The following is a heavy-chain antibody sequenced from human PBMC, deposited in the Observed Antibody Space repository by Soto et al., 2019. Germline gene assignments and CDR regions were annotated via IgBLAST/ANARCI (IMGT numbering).Heavy chain of an antibody. Sequence: QVQLVESGGGVVQPGRSLRLSCAASGFTFSSYGMHWVRQAPGKGLEWVAVIWYDGSNKYYADSVKGRFTISRDNSKNPLYLQMNSLRAEDTAVYYCARDRGYCSSTSCPAGYYYYMDVWGKGTTVTVSS. CDR3: ARDRGYCSSTSCPAGYYYYMDV. V-gene: IGHV3-33*01. D-gene: IGHD2-2*01. CDR2: IWYDGSNK. J-gene: IGHJ6*03. CDR1: GFTFSSYG.